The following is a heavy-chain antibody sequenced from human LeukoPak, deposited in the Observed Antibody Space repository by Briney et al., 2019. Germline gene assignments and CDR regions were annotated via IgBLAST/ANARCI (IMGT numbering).Heavy chain of an antibody. CDR3: AKDVDPFGSGSYVEGFDY. CDR2: VTGGAVAT. Sequence: GGSLRVSCAASGFNFRSYALSWVRQAPGKGLEWVSTVTGGAVATYYADSVRGRHTISRDNSKNTLYLQMNSLRAEDTAVYYCAKDVDPFGSGSYVEGFDYWGQGTLVTVSS. J-gene: IGHJ4*02. D-gene: IGHD3-10*01. CDR1: GFNFRSYA. V-gene: IGHV3-23*01.